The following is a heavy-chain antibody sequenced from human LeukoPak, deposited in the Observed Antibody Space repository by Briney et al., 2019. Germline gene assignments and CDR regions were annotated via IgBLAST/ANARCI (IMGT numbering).Heavy chain of an antibody. CDR3: AGRPTGYSSGYIH. CDR1: GITFSNYA. Sequence: GGSLRLSCVASGITFSNYAVSWVRQAPEKGLDWVSVISGSAHKIRYADSVKGRFTISRDNSENIVYLQMNNLRVEDTAVYYCAGRPTGYSSGYIHWGQGTLITVSS. J-gene: IGHJ4*02. CDR2: ISGSAHKI. D-gene: IGHD5-18*01. V-gene: IGHV3-23*01.